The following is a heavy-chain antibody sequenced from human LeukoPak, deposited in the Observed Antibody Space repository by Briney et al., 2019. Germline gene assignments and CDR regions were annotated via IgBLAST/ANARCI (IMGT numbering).Heavy chain of an antibody. J-gene: IGHJ6*02. CDR3: ARDNISQRYLGAYYYYYGMDV. CDR2: ISAYNGNT. CDR1: GYTFTSYG. V-gene: IGHV1-18*01. D-gene: IGHD3-9*01. Sequence: GASVKVSCKASGYTFTSYGISWVRQAPGQGLEGMGWISAYNGNTNYAQKLQGRVTMTTDTSTSTAYMELRSLRSDDTAVYYCARDNISQRYLGAYYYYYGMDVWGQGTTVTVSS.